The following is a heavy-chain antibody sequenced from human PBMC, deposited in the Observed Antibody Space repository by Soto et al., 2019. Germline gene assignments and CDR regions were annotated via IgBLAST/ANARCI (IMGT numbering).Heavy chain of an antibody. CDR1: GFTFSSYA. Sequence: PGGSLRLSCAASGFTFSSYAMHWVRQAPGKGLEWVSAISGSGGSTYYADSVKGRFTISRDNSKNTLYLQMNSLRAEDTAVYYCAKVIGPRPYYYYGMDVWGQGTTVTVSS. J-gene: IGHJ6*02. CDR3: AKVIGPRPYYYYGMDV. V-gene: IGHV3-23*01. CDR2: ISGSGGST.